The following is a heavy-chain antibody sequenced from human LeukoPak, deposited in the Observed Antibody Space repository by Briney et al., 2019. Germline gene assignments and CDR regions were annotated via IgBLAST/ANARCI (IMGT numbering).Heavy chain of an antibody. CDR1: GGSISSHY. Sequence: PSETLSLTCTVSGGSISSHYWSWIRQPPGKGLEWIGYIYYSGSTNYNPSLKSRVTMSVDTSKNQFSLKLSSVTAADTAVYYCASRWGVYWGQGTLVTVSS. D-gene: IGHD3-10*01. V-gene: IGHV4-59*11. J-gene: IGHJ4*02. CDR3: ASRWGVY. CDR2: IYYSGST.